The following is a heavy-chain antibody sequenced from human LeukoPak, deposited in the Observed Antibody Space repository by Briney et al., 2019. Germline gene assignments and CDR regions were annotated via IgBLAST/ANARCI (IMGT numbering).Heavy chain of an antibody. J-gene: IGHJ4*02. CDR3: ARGSPSYGGIVFDY. Sequence: GGSLRLSCAASGFTFSSYEMNWVRQAPGKGLEWVSYISSSGSTIYYTDSMKGRFTISRDNAKKSLFLRMNSLRAEDTAVYYCARGSPSYGGIVFDYWGQGTPVTVSS. D-gene: IGHD4-23*01. CDR1: GFTFSSYE. V-gene: IGHV3-48*03. CDR2: ISSSGSTI.